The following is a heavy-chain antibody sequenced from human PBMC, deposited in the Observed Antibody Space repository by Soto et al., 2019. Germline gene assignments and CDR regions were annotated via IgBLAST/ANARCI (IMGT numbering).Heavy chain of an antibody. J-gene: IGHJ4*02. CDR1: GFTFSSYD. V-gene: IGHV3-13*01. Sequence: EVQLVESGGGLVQPGGSLRLSCAASGFTFSSYDMHWVRQATGKGLEWVSAIGTAGDTYYPGSVKGRFTISRENAKNSLYLQMNSLRAGDTAVYYCARGVRGSSSWHKDYFDYWGQGTLVTVSS. CDR2: IGTAGDT. CDR3: ARGVRGSSSWHKDYFDY. D-gene: IGHD6-13*01.